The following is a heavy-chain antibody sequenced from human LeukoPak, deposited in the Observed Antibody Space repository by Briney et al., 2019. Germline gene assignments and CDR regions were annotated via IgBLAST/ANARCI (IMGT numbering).Heavy chain of an antibody. J-gene: IGHJ4*02. CDR1: GFTFSSYS. CDR3: AREEKGDFWSGYYPLVY. D-gene: IGHD3-3*01. CDR2: ISSSSSYI. V-gene: IGHV3-21*01. Sequence: GGSLRLSYAASGFTFSSYSMNWVRQAPGKGLECVSSISSSSSYIYYADSVKGRFTISRDNAKNSLYLQMNSLRAEDTAVYYCAREEKGDFWSGYYPLVYWGQGTLVTVSS.